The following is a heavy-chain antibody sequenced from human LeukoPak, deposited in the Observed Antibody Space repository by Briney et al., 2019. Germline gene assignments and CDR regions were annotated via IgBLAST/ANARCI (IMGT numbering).Heavy chain of an antibody. J-gene: IGHJ4*02. V-gene: IGHV4-34*01. CDR3: ARLGYCSSTSCYGYYFDY. D-gene: IGHD2-2*01. CDR1: GGSFSGYY. Sequence: KPSETLSLTCAVYGGSFSGYYWSWIRQPPGKGLEWIGEINHSGSTNYTPSLKSRVTLSVDTSKNQFSLKLSSVTAADTAVYYCARLGYCSSTSCYGYYFDYWGQGTLVTVSS. CDR2: INHSGST.